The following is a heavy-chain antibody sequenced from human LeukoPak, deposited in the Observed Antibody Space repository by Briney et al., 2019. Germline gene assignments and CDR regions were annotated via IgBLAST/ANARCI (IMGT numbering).Heavy chain of an antibody. V-gene: IGHV4-34*01. Sequence: SETLSLTCAVYGGSFSGYYWSWIRQPPGKGLEWIGEINHSGSTNYNPSLKSRVTISVDTSKNQFSLKLSSVTAADTAVYYCARGFETRMIVADYWGQGTLVTVSS. CDR3: ARGFETRMIVADY. J-gene: IGHJ4*02. CDR1: GGSFSGYY. CDR2: INHSGST. D-gene: IGHD3-22*01.